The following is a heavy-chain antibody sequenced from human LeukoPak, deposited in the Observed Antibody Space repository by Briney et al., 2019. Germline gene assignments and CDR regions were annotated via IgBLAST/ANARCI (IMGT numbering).Heavy chain of an antibody. CDR3: AKGRGKDGQNLFDY. CDR2: IRSDGTKT. CDR1: GFTFTTYS. D-gene: IGHD5-24*01. Sequence: GGSLRLSCEASGFTFTTYSMTWVRQAPGKGLEWVTFIRSDGTKTHYADSVKGRFTISRDNSKNTLFLQIDNLRVDDTAVYYCAKGRGKDGQNLFDYWGQGTLITVSS. V-gene: IGHV3-30*02. J-gene: IGHJ4*02.